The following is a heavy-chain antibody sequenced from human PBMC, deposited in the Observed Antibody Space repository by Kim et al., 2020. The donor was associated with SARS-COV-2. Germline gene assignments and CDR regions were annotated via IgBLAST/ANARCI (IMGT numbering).Heavy chain of an antibody. CDR1: GGTFSSYA. CDR3: ARSGRSGYYTAYYYYGMDV. V-gene: IGHV1-69*13. CDR2: IIPIFGTA. Sequence: SVKVSCKASGGTFSSYAISWVRQAPGQGLEWMGGIIPIFGTANYAQKFQGRVTITADESTSTAYMELSSLRSEDTAVYYCARSGRSGYYTAYYYYGMDVWGQGTTVTVSS. J-gene: IGHJ6*02. D-gene: IGHD3-3*01.